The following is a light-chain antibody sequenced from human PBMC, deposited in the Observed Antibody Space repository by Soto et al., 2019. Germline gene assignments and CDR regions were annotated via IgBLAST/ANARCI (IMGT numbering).Light chain of an antibody. CDR3: QQYNSYSPYT. CDR2: DAS. CDR1: QTISGW. J-gene: IGKJ2*01. V-gene: IGKV1-5*01. Sequence: DIQMTQSPSTLSASVGDRVTITCRASQTISGWLAWYQQKPGKAPKLLIYDASTLQSGVPSRFSGSRSGTEFTLTINCLQPDDFATYYCQQYNSYSPYTFGQGTKLEI.